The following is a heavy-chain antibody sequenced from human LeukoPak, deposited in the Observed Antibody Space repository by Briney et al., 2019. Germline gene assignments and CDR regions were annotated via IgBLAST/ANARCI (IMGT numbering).Heavy chain of an antibody. V-gene: IGHV3-23*01. D-gene: IGHD3-22*01. Sequence: GGSLRLSCAVPGFSFSAYDMNWVRQAPGKGLEWVSTITDKGANTYYADSVKGRFTISRDNPKSTLYLQMNSLRAEDTAVYYCARDYYYDSSGYWDYYFDYWGQGTLVSVSS. CDR3: ARDYYYDSSGYWDYYFDY. J-gene: IGHJ4*02. CDR2: ITDKGANT. CDR1: GFSFSAYD.